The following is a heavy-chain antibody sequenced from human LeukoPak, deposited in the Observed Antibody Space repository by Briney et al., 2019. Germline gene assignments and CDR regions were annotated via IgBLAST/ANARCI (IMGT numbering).Heavy chain of an antibody. CDR2: IYSSAST. J-gene: IGHJ4*02. D-gene: IGHD1-14*01. Sequence: PSETLSLTCTVSSGSLSSYYWSWIRQPAGEGLEWIGRIYSSASTNYSPSLKSRVAMSVDTSKNHFSLKLSSVTAADTAVYYCARDPHINNYYGTNTGLRDFWGQGTLVIVSS. CDR3: ARDPHINNYYGTNTGLRDF. V-gene: IGHV4-4*07. CDR1: SGSLSSYY.